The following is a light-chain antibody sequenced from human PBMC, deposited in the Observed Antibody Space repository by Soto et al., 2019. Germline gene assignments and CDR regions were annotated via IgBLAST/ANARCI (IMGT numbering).Light chain of an antibody. CDR3: QQYGSSHT. V-gene: IGKV3-20*01. J-gene: IGKJ5*01. CDR2: GAS. Sequence: EIVLTQSPGTLSLSPGERATLSCRASQSVSSSSLAWYQQKPGQAPRLLIYGASTRATGIPDRFSGSGAGAYFNLTISRLEPADFGVYYCQQYGSSHTFGQGTRLEIK. CDR1: QSVSSSS.